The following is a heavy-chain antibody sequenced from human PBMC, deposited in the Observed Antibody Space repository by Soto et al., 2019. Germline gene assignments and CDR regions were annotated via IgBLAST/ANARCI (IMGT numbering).Heavy chain of an antibody. V-gene: IGHV4-34*01. Sequence: QVQLHQWGAGLLKPSETLCLACSLYSGSLSGYYWSWIRQPPGKGLEWIGEISPSGTTNYSPSLKSRVSISVDTSKNQFSLNLTSLTAADTAVYYCARAPKVSGSAQTRPDFWGQGSLVTVSS. CDR3: ARAPKVSGSAQTRPDF. CDR1: SGSLSGYY. D-gene: IGHD6-6*01. CDR2: ISPSGTT. J-gene: IGHJ4*02.